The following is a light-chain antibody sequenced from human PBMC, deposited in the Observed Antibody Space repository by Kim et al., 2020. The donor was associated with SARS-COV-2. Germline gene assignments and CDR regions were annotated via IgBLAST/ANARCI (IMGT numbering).Light chain of an antibody. CDR3: QQYGRSPLT. J-gene: IGKJ4*01. CDR2: VAS. V-gene: IGKV3-20*01. CDR1: QSVSSSY. Sequence: SPGERATLSCRASQSVSSSYLALYQQKPRQAPRLIIYVASIRATSIPDRFSGSGYGTDFTVTISRLEPEDFAVYYCQQYGRSPLTFGGGTKVDIK.